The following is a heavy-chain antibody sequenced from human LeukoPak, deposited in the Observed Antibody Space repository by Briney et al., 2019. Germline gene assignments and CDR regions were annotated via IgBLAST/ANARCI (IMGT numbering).Heavy chain of an antibody. V-gene: IGHV7-4-1*02. Sequence: GASVKVSCKAPGGTFSSYAISWVRQAPGQGLEWMGWINTNTGNPTYAQGFTGRFVFSLDTSVSTAYLQISSLKAEDTAVYYCARGTSGLVTTNDYWGQGTLVTVSS. J-gene: IGHJ4*02. CDR1: GGTFSSYA. CDR2: INTNTGNP. CDR3: ARGTSGLVTTNDY. D-gene: IGHD3/OR15-3a*01.